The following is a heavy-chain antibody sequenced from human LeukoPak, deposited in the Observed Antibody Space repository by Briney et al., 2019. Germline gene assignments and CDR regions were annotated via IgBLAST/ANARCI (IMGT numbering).Heavy chain of an antibody. D-gene: IGHD1-26*01. CDR3: ARDSGSYFDY. J-gene: IGHJ4*02. V-gene: IGHV3-48*04. Sequence: GGSLRLSCAASGFTFSTYSMNWVRQAPWKGLEWVSYISSRSSAILYADSVKGRFTISRDNAKNSLYLQMNSLRVEDTAVYYCARDSGSYFDYWGQGTLVTVPS. CDR1: GFTFSTYS. CDR2: ISSRSSAI.